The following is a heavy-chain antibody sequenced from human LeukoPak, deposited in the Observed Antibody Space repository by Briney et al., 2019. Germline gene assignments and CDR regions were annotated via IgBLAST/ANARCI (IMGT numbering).Heavy chain of an antibody. Sequence: SETLSLTCAVYGGSFSGYYWSWIRQPPGKGLEWVGEINHSGSTNYNPSLKRRVTISVDTSKNQFSLKLSSVTAADTAVYYCARSPRITIFGVVRSYYYGMDVWGQGTTVTVSS. D-gene: IGHD3-3*01. V-gene: IGHV4-34*01. CDR1: GGSFSGYY. J-gene: IGHJ6*02. CDR3: ARSPRITIFGVVRSYYYGMDV. CDR2: INHSGST.